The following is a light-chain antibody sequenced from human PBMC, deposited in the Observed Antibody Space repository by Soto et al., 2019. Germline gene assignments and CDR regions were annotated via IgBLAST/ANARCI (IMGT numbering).Light chain of an antibody. J-gene: IGKJ3*01. V-gene: IGKV1-27*01. Sequence: DIQMTQSPSSLSASVGDRVTITCRASQDISNYLAWYQQKPGKVPKLLIFAAYTLQSGVPSRFSGSGSGTDFTLTISSLQPKDVATYYCQKYNSAQFTFGPRTKVNIK. CDR3: QKYNSAQFT. CDR1: QDISNY. CDR2: AAY.